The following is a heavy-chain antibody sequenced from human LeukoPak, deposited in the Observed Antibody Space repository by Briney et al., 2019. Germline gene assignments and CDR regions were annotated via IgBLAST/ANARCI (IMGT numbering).Heavy chain of an antibody. CDR3: AREGEGYDFWSGYPTH. CDR2: ISSSSSYI. Sequence: GGSLRLSCAASGFAFGSYSMNWVRQAPGKGLEWVSSISSSSSYIYYADSVKGRFTISRDNAKNSLYLQMNSLRAEDTAVYYCAREGEGYDFWSGYPTHWGQGTLVTVSS. V-gene: IGHV3-21*01. CDR1: GFAFGSYS. D-gene: IGHD3-3*01. J-gene: IGHJ4*02.